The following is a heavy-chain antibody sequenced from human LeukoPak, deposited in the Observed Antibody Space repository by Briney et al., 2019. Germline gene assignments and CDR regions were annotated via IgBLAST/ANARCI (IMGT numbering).Heavy chain of an antibody. J-gene: IGHJ4*02. CDR3: AKPDYGYPERPDYFDY. V-gene: IGHV3-23*01. CDR1: GFTFSSYA. D-gene: IGHD1-14*01. Sequence: GASLRLSCAASGFTFSSYAMSWVRQAPGKGLEWVSAISSSGGSTYYADSVKGRFTISRDNSKNTLYLQMNSLRAEDTAVYYCAKPDYGYPERPDYFDYWGQGTLVTVSS. CDR2: ISSSGGST.